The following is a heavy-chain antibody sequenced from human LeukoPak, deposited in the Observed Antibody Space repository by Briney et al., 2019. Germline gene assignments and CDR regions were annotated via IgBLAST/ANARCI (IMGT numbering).Heavy chain of an antibody. CDR3: AKASAMIVVVSKHFDY. CDR2: ISGSGGST. CDR1: GFTFSSYA. D-gene: IGHD3-22*01. J-gene: IGHJ4*02. Sequence: SGGSLRLSCAASGFTFSSYAMSWVRQAPGKGLEWVSAISGSGGSTYYADSVKGRFTISRDNSKNTLYLQMNSQRAEDTAVYYCAKASAMIVVVSKHFDYWGQGTLVTVSS. V-gene: IGHV3-23*01.